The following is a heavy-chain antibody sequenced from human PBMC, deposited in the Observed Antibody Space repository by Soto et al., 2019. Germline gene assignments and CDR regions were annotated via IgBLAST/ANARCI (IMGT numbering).Heavy chain of an antibody. CDR1: GFTFSSYA. Sequence: GGSLRLSCAASGFTFSSYAMHWVRQAPGKGLEYVSAISSNGGSTYYANSVKGRFTISRDNSKNTLYLQMGSLRAEDMAVYYCARDLQFPLCSSTSCPPYYYYYMDVWGKGTKVTVSS. D-gene: IGHD2-2*01. CDR2: ISSNGGST. J-gene: IGHJ6*03. CDR3: ARDLQFPLCSSTSCPPYYYYYMDV. V-gene: IGHV3-64*01.